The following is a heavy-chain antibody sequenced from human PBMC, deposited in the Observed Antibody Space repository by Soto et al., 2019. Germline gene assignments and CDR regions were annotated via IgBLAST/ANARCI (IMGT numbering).Heavy chain of an antibody. Sequence: LSLTCTVSGGSISSGDYYWSWIRQPPGKGLEWIGYIYYSGTTYYNPSLKSRVTISVDTSKNQFSLKLSFVTAADTAVYYCARALIQLWPHYYYGMDVWGQGTTVTVSS. V-gene: IGHV4-30-4*01. CDR3: ARALIQLWPHYYYGMDV. D-gene: IGHD5-18*01. CDR1: GGSISSGDYY. CDR2: IYYSGTT. J-gene: IGHJ6*02.